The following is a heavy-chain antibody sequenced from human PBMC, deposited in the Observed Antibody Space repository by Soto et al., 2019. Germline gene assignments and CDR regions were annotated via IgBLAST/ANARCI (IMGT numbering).Heavy chain of an antibody. CDR2: IYPGDSDT. J-gene: IGHJ6*02. CDR1: GYSFTSYW. CDR3: ARRAAVAATGSYYYGLDV. D-gene: IGHD6-19*01. V-gene: IGHV5-51*01. Sequence: RGESLKISCQGSGYSFTSYWIAWVRQMPGKGLEWMGIIYPGDSDTRYSPSFQGQVTISADKSISTAYLQWNSLKASDTAMYYCARRAAVAATGSYYYGLDVWGQGTTVTVSS.